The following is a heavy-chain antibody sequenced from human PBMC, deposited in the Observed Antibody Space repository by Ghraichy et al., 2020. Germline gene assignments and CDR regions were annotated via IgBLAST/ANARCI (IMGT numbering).Heavy chain of an antibody. CDR2: IDGDGSNT. Sequence: GSLRLSCAASGFTFSSYWMHWVRQAPGKGLVWVSAIDGDGSNTEYADSVRGRFTISRDNAKNTLYLQMNSLRVEDTAVYYCAKDGAKNEDPGAYWGQGTLVTVSS. V-gene: IGHV3-74*01. CDR3: AKDGAKNEDPGAY. J-gene: IGHJ4*02. CDR1: GFTFSSYW. D-gene: IGHD1-26*01.